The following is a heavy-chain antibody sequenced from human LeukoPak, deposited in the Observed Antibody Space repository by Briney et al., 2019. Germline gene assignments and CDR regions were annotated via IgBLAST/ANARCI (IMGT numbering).Heavy chain of an antibody. V-gene: IGHV5-51*01. Sequence: GESLQISCKGSGYSFTSYWIGWVRQMPGKGLEWMGIIYPGDSDTRYSPSFQGQVTISADKSISTAYLQWSSLKASDTAMYYCARHRSPNWERRNIRPKERDAFDIWGQGTMVTVSS. J-gene: IGHJ3*02. CDR3: ARHRSPNWERRNIRPKERDAFDI. CDR1: GYSFTSYW. CDR2: IYPGDSDT. D-gene: IGHD7-27*01.